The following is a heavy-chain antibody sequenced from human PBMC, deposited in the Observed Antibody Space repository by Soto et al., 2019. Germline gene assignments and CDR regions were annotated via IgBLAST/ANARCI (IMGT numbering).Heavy chain of an antibody. J-gene: IGHJ4*02. CDR1: GYTFTSYY. V-gene: IGHV1-46*01. CDR3: ARLGGFDWSSDY. Sequence: ASVKVSCKASGYTFTSYYMHWVRQAPGQGLEWMGIINPSGGSTSYAQRFQGRVTMTRDTSTSTVYMELSSLRSEDTAVYYCARLGGFDWSSDYWGQGTLVTVSS. CDR2: INPSGGST. D-gene: IGHD3-9*01.